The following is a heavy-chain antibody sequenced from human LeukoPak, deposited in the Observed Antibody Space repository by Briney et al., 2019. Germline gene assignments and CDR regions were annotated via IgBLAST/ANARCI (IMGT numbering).Heavy chain of an antibody. J-gene: IGHJ6*02. CDR1: GFTFDDYA. V-gene: IGHV3-9*01. D-gene: IGHD7-27*01. CDR3: AKELTGTYYYYGMDV. Sequence: QPGRSLRLSCAASGFTFDDYAMHWVRQAPGKGLEWVSGISWNSGSIGYADSVKGRFTISRGNAKNSLYLQMNSLRAEDTALYYCAKELTGTYYYYGMDVWGQGTTVTVSS. CDR2: ISWNSGSI.